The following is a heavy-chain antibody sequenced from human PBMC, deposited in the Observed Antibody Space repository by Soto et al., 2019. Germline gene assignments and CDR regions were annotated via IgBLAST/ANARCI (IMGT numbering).Heavy chain of an antibody. CDR2: ISGGGDTT. CDR3: AKGRGGLGSLTPRVDF. D-gene: IGHD3-10*01. V-gene: IGHV3-23*01. CDR1: GFTFNNYA. Sequence: EVQLLESGGGLVQPGGSLRLSCAASGFTFNNYAMTWARQAPGKGLEWVSAISGGGDTTSYADSVKGRVTVSRDGHRDTLDLQMCSLRTEDTALYYCAKGRGGLGSLTPRVDFWGQRTLANVSS. J-gene: IGHJ4*02.